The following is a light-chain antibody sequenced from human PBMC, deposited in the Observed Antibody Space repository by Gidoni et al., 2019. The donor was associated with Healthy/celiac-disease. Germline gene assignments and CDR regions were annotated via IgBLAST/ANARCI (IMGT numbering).Light chain of an antibody. CDR2: AAS. V-gene: IGKV1-8*01. CDR3: QQYYSYPLT. J-gene: IGKJ4*01. CDR1: QGISSY. Sequence: AIRMTQSPSSFSASTGDRVTITCRASQGISSYLAWYQQKPGKAPKLLSYAASTLQSGVPSRFSVSGSGTDFTLTISCLQSEDFATYYCQQYYSYPLTFGGGTKVEIK.